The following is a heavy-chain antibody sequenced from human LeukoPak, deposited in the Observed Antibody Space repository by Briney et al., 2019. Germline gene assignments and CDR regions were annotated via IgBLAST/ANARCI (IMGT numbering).Heavy chain of an antibody. V-gene: IGHV1-18*01. CDR1: GYTLTSYG. CDR3: ARGGSGWCIDN. J-gene: IGHJ4*02. CDR2: ISAHNGDT. Sequence: ASVKVSCTASGYTLTSYGISWVRQAPGQGLEWMGWISAHNGDTNYAQKLQGRVTMTTDTSTSTAYMELKSLRSDDTAVYYCARGGSGWCIDNWGQGTLVTVSS. D-gene: IGHD6-19*01.